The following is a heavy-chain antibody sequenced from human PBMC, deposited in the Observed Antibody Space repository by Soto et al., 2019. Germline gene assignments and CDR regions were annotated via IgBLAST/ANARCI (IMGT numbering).Heavy chain of an antibody. CDR2: ISSTTNYI. CDR3: ARESEGLTSNFDY. Sequence: LSCAASGFTFTRYSMNWVRQAPGKGLEWVSSISSTTNYIYYGDSMKGRFTISRDNAKNSLYLEMNSLRAEDTAVYYCARESEGLTSNFDYWGQGTLVTVSS. V-gene: IGHV3-21*06. J-gene: IGHJ4*02. CDR1: GFTFTRYS.